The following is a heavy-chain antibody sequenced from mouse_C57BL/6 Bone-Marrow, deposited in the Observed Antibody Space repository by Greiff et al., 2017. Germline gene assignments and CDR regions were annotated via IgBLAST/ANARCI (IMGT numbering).Heavy chain of an antibody. V-gene: IGHV1-4*01. CDR3: ARGLRNCDY. CDR2: INPSSGYT. J-gene: IGHJ2*01. CDR1: GYTFTSYT. D-gene: IGHD1-1*01. Sequence: QVQLQQSGAELARPGASVKMSCKASGYTFTSYTLHWVKQRPGQGLEWIGNINPSSGYTKYNQKFKDKATLTADKSSSTAYMQLSSLTSEDSAVYYCARGLRNCDYWGQGTTLTVSA.